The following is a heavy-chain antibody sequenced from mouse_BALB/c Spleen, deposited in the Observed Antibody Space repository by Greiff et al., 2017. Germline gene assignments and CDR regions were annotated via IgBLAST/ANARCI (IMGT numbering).Heavy chain of an antibody. CDR3: ASYGNYAMDY. J-gene: IGHJ4*01. CDR2: IDPENGNT. CDR1: GYTFTSYY. Sequence: EVQLQQPGAELVKPGASVKLSCKASGYTFTSYYMHWVKQRPEQGLEWIGWIDPENGNTIYDPKFQGKASITADTSSNTAYLQLSSLTSEDTAVYYCASYGNYAMDYWGQGTSVTVSS. V-gene: IGHV14-1*02. D-gene: IGHD2-1*01.